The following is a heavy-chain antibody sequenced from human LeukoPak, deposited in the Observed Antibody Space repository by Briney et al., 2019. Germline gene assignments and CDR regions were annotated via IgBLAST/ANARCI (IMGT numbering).Heavy chain of an antibody. V-gene: IGHV7-4-1*02. CDR3: AREILRFDI. CDR1: GYSFTSQG. Sequence: ASVKVSCKASGYSFTSQGMNWVRRAPGQGLEWMGWINTDSGNPTYAQGFTGRFVFSLDSSVSTAYLQISNLMPEDTAKYYCAREILRFDIWGQGTMVIVSS. CDR2: INTDSGNP. J-gene: IGHJ3*02.